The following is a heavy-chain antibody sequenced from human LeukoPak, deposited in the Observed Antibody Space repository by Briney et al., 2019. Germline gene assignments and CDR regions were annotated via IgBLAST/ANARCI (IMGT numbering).Heavy chain of an antibody. CDR1: GFTVISDY. J-gene: IGHJ4*02. V-gene: IGHV3-53*01. CDR3: ARAGHSSGWYTASDS. CDR2: IYSGGGT. Sequence: PGGSLRPSCAASGFTVISDYMSWVRQAPGKGLEWVSVIYSGGGTYYTDSVTGRFTISRDNSKNTLYLQMNSLRVDDTAMYYCARAGHSSGWYTASDSWGQGTLVTVSS. D-gene: IGHD6-19*01.